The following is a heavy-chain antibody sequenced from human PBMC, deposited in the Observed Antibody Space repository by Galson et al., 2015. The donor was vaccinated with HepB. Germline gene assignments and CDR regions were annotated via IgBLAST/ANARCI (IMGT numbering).Heavy chain of an antibody. CDR2: ISGSGGST. V-gene: IGHV3-23*01. CDR1: GFTFSSYA. D-gene: IGHD3-9*01. J-gene: IGHJ4*02. Sequence: SLRLSCAASGFTFSSYAMSWVRQAPGKGLEWVSAISGSGGSTYYADSVKGRFTISRDNSKNTLYLQMNSLRAEDTAVYYCAKDRRGSEDYDILTGYYSRTFDHWGQGTLVTVSS. CDR3: AKDRRGSEDYDILTGYYSRTFDH.